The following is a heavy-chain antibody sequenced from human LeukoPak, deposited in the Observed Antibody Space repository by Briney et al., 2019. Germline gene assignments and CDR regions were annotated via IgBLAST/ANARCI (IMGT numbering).Heavy chain of an antibody. CDR1: GYTFTSYG. Sequence: ASVKVSCKASGYTFTSYGISWVRQAPGQGLEWMGWISAYNGNTNYAQKLQGRVTMTTDTSTSTAYMELRSLRSDDTAVYYCARSQYYDFWSGFGDYWGQGTLVTVSS. D-gene: IGHD3-3*01. CDR3: ARSQYYDFWSGFGDY. V-gene: IGHV1-18*01. CDR2: ISAYNGNT. J-gene: IGHJ4*02.